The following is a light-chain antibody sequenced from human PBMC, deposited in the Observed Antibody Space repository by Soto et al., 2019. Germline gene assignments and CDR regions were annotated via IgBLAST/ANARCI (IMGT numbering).Light chain of an antibody. CDR2: GAS. J-gene: IGKJ1*01. Sequence: DIQMTQSPSSLSASLGDRVTITCQASQDIREFLNWYQQKPGKAPKLLINGASNLETGVPSRFSGSGSGTDFTFTISSLQPEDIATYYCQQYNSYSFGQGTKVDIK. CDR3: QQYNSYS. CDR1: QDIREF. V-gene: IGKV1-33*01.